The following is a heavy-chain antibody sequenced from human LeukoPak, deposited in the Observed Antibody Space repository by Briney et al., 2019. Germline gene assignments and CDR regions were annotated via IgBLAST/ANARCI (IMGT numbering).Heavy chain of an antibody. CDR1: GFTFSSYA. J-gene: IGHJ6*02. CDR2: ISGSGGSK. CDR3: AKVLSDFWSGYSLFNYYYYGMDV. V-gene: IGHV3-23*01. Sequence: GGSLRLSCAASGFTFSSYAMSWVRQAPEKGLEWVSAISGSGGSKYYAGSVKGRFTISRDNSKNTLYLQMNSLRAEDTAVYYCAKVLSDFWSGYSLFNYYYYGMDVWGQGTTVTVSS. D-gene: IGHD3-3*01.